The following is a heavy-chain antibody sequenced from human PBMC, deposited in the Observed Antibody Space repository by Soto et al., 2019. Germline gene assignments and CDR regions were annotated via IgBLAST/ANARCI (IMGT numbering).Heavy chain of an antibody. J-gene: IGHJ6*02. V-gene: IGHV1-58*01. D-gene: IGHD4-4*01. Sequence: SVKVSCKASGFTFTSSAVQWVRQARGQRLEWIGWIVVGSGNTNYAQKFQERVTITRDMSTSTAYMELSSLRAEDTAVYYCARSFRQVTTPIYYYYGMDVWGQGTTVTVSS. CDR3: ARSFRQVTTPIYYYYGMDV. CDR1: GFTFTSSA. CDR2: IVVGSGNT.